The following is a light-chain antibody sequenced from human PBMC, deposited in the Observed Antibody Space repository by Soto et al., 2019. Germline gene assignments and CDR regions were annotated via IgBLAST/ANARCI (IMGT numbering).Light chain of an antibody. CDR1: QGINTF. J-gene: IGKJ5*01. CDR2: AAS. V-gene: IGKV1-9*01. CDR3: QQLNSYPIT. Sequence: IQLTQSPSSLSASVGDRVTITCRASQGINTFLAWYQQKAGKAPQLLIYAASTLQSGVPSRFSGSGSGTDFTLTISSLQSEDFATYYCQQLNSYPITFGQGTRLEIK.